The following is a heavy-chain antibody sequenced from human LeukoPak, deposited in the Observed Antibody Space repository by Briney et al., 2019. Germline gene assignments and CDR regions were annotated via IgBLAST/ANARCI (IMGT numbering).Heavy chain of an antibody. D-gene: IGHD3-22*01. Sequence: GGSLRLSCAASGFSFDDYGLTWVRQAPGKGLEWVSGINWNGDSTDYADSVKGRFTISRDNAKNSLYRQMNSLRAEDTALYYCARDLRVVITGSFDSWGQGTLVTVSS. J-gene: IGHJ4*02. CDR1: GFSFDDYG. CDR3: ARDLRVVITGSFDS. V-gene: IGHV3-20*04. CDR2: INWNGDST.